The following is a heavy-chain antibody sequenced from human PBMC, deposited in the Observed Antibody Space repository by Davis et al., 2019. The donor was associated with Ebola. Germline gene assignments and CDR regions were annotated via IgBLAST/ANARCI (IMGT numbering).Heavy chain of an antibody. V-gene: IGHV1-46*01. J-gene: IGHJ6*02. CDR3: ARDRPSGSYVYYYYGMDV. D-gene: IGHD1-26*01. CDR2: INPSGGST. CDR1: GYTFTSYY. Sequence: ASVKVSCKASGYTFTSYYMHWVRQAPGQGLEWMGIINPSGGSTSYAQKFQGRVTMTRDTSTSTVYMELSSLRSEDTAVYYCARDRPSGSYVYYYYGMDVWGQGTTVTVSS.